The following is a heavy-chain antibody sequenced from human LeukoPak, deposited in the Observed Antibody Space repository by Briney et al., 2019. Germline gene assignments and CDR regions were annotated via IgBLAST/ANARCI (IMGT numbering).Heavy chain of an antibody. J-gene: IGHJ4*02. CDR2: IWFDGSNK. CDR3: ARGRDFDY. CDR1: GFTFSSYG. Sequence: PGRSLRLSCAASGFTFSSYGMHWVRQAPGKGLEWVAIIWFDGSNKYYADSVKGRFTLSRDNAKNSLYLQMNSLRAEDTAVYYCARGRDFDYWGQGTLVTVSS. V-gene: IGHV3-33*01.